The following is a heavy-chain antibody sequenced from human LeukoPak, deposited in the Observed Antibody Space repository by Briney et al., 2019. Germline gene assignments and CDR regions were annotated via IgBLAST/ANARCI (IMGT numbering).Heavy chain of an antibody. V-gene: IGHV3-33*01. Sequence: GRSLRLSCAASGFTFNNYGMHWVRQTPGKGLEWVAVIWFDGNNKFYADSVKGRFTISRDNSNNTLFLQMSSLRVEDTAVYYCARKRRFGNYYYYGMDVWGQGTTVTVS. CDR3: ARKRRFGNYYYYGMDV. CDR2: IWFDGNNK. CDR1: GFTFNNYG. D-gene: IGHD3-3*01. J-gene: IGHJ6*02.